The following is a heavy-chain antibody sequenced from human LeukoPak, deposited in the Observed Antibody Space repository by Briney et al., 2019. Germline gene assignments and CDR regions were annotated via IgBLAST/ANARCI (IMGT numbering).Heavy chain of an antibody. D-gene: IGHD3-3*01. Sequence: GGSLRLSCAASGFTVSSNYMSWVRQAPGKGLEWVSVIYSGGSTYYADSVKGRFTISRDNSKNTLYLQMNSLRAEDTAVYYCARGYDFWSGPVGYWGQGTLVTVSS. CDR2: IYSGGST. V-gene: IGHV3-53*01. J-gene: IGHJ4*02. CDR3: ARGYDFWSGPVGY. CDR1: GFTVSSNY.